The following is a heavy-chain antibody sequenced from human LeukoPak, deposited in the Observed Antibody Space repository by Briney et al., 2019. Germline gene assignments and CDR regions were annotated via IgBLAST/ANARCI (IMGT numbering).Heavy chain of an antibody. V-gene: IGHV3-7*01. J-gene: IGHJ3*02. CDR3: ARVNPLVAPGALDI. Sequence: GGSLRLSCAASGFTFSSYWMSWVRQAPGKGLAWVANIKQDGSAKYYMDSVKGRFPISRDNAKNSLYLRMNSLGAEDTAAYYCARVNPLVAPGALDIWGQGTMVAVSS. D-gene: IGHD5-12*01. CDR1: GFTFSSYW. CDR2: IKQDGSAK.